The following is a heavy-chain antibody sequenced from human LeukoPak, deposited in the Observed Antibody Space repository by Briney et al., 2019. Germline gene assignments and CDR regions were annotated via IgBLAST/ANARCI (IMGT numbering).Heavy chain of an antibody. CDR3: ARGGVTMVRGAREYYFDY. CDR2: MNPNSGNT. V-gene: IGHV1-8*01. D-gene: IGHD3-10*01. Sequence: ASVKVSCKASGYTFTSYDINWVRQATGQGLEWMGWMNPNSGNTGYAQKFQGRVTMTRNTSISTAYMELSSLRSEDTAVYYCARGGVTMVRGAREYYFDYWGQGTLAPVSS. CDR1: GYTFTSYD. J-gene: IGHJ4*02.